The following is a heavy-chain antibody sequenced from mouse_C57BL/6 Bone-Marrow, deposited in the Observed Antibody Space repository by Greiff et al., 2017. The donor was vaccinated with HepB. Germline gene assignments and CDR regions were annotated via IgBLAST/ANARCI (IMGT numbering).Heavy chain of an antibody. J-gene: IGHJ4*01. CDR1: GYTFTSYG. CDR2: IYPRSGNT. D-gene: IGHD1-1*01. CDR3: ARDNDGSSHTSYAMDY. V-gene: IGHV1-81*01. Sequence: VQLQESGAELARPGASVKLSCKASGYTFTSYGISWVKQRTGQGLEWIGEIYPRSGNTYYNEKFKGKATLTADKSSSTAYMQLSSLTSEDSAVYYCARDNDGSSHTSYAMDYWGQGTSVTVSS.